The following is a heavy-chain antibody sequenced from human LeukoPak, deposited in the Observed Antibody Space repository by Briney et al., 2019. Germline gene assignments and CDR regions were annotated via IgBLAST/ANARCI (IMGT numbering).Heavy chain of an antibody. CDR3: ARAVPAPGTPENAFDI. D-gene: IGHD6-13*01. CDR1: GFTFSSYS. J-gene: IGHJ3*02. CDR2: ISGSGGST. V-gene: IGHV3-23*01. Sequence: GGSLRLSCAASGFTFSSYSMNWVRQAPGKGLEWVSAISGSGGSTYYADSVKGRLTISRDNSQSTLYLYMNSLTTEDTALYYCARAVPAPGTPENAFDIWGQGTVVTVSS.